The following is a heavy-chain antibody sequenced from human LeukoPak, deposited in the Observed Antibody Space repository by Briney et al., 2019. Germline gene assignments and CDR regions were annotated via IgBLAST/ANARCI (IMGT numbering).Heavy chain of an antibody. Sequence: GGSLRLSCPASGFTFNNYAMSWVRQAPGKGLEWVSAISASGGTTYYADSVKGRFTISRDNSENTLFLQMNSLRAEDTAVYYCAKEPREYCSSTSCPNWFDSWGQGTLVTVSS. CDR3: AKEPREYCSSTSCPNWFDS. J-gene: IGHJ5*01. CDR2: ISASGGTT. V-gene: IGHV3-23*01. CDR1: GFTFNNYA. D-gene: IGHD2-2*01.